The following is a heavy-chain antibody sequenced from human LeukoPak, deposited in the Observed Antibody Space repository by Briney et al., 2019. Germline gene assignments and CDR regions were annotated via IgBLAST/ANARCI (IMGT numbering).Heavy chain of an antibody. CDR1: GFTFSSYW. V-gene: IGHV3-66*01. CDR3: ARGRSFRSFDY. Sequence: GGSLRLSCAASGFTFSSYWMSWVRQAPGKGLEWVSVIYSGGSTYYADSVKGRFTISRDNAKNSLYLQMNSLRAEDTAVYYCARGRSFRSFDYWGQGTLVTVSS. CDR2: IYSGGST. D-gene: IGHD1-26*01. J-gene: IGHJ4*02.